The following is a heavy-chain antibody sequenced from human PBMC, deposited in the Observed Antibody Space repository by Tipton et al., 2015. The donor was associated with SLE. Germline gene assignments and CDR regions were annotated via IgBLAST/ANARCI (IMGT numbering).Heavy chain of an antibody. CDR1: GGSISGYY. J-gene: IGHJ4*02. CDR3: ARGGGSYYDY. D-gene: IGHD1-26*01. Sequence: TLSLTCTVSGGSISGYYWSWVRQPAGKGLEWIGRFYTSASTIYNPSLKSRVTLSSDTSKNQFSLRVRSVTAADTAVYYCARGGGSYYDYWGQGTLVTVSS. CDR2: FYTSAST. V-gene: IGHV4-4*07.